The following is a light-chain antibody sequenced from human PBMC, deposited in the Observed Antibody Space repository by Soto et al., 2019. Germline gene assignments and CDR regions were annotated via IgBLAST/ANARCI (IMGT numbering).Light chain of an antibody. CDR2: EVV. J-gene: IGLJ1*01. V-gene: IGLV2-8*01. CDR1: KNDVGFYDF. Sequence: QSALIQPPSASGSPGQSVTISCTGTKNDVGFYDFVSWYQHHPGKAPRLIIYEVVQRPSGVPDRFSGSKSGNTASLTVSGLQAADEADYFCKSYAGSNTYVFGSGTKV. CDR3: KSYAGSNTYV.